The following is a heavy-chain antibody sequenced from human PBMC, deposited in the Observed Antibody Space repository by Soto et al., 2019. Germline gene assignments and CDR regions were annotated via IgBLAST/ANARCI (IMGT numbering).Heavy chain of an antibody. D-gene: IGHD3-10*01. V-gene: IGHV4-39*01. CDR3: ARREMVRGVMIY. CDR1: GGSISSSSYY. Sequence: QLQLQESGPGLVKPSETLSLTCTVSGGSISSSSYYWGWIRQPPGKGLEWIGSIYYSGSTYYNPSLKSRVPISVDPSKNQFSLKLSSVTAADTAVYYCARREMVRGVMIYWGQGTLVTVSS. J-gene: IGHJ4*02. CDR2: IYYSGST.